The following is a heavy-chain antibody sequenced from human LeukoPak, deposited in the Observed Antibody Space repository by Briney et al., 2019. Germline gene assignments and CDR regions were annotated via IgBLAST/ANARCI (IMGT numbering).Heavy chain of an antibody. D-gene: IGHD6-19*01. Sequence: GGSLRLSCAASGFTFNNYAMNWVRQAPGKGLEWVANIKKDGSEKYYVDSVKGRFTISRDNAKNSLYLQMNSLRAEDTAVYYCARDFHGYSSGWPTHRGNDYWGQGTLVTVSS. V-gene: IGHV3-7*01. CDR2: IKKDGSEK. J-gene: IGHJ4*02. CDR3: ARDFHGYSSGWPTHRGNDY. CDR1: GFTFNNYA.